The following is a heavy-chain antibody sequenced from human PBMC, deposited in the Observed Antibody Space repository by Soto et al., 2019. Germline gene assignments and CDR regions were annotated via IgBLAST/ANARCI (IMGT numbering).Heavy chain of an antibody. CDR1: GYTFTSYG. V-gene: IGHV1-18*01. CDR2: ISAYNGNT. Sequence: QVQLVQSGAEVKKPGASVKVSCKASGYTFTSYGISWVRQAPGQGLEWMGWISAYNGNTNYAQTLQGRVTMTTDSSTSTADMELRSLISDDTAVYYCSRYLLGLHLVELSSLGWFDPWGQGTLVTVSA. CDR3: SRYLLGLHLVELSSLGWFDP. D-gene: IGHD3-16*02. J-gene: IGHJ5*02.